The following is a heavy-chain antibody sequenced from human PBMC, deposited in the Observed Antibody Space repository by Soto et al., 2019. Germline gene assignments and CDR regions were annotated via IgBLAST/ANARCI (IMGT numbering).Heavy chain of an antibody. Sequence: GESLTISCKGSGYSFTSYWLGWVRQMPGKGLEWMGIIYPGDSDTRYSPSFQGQVTISADKSISTAYLQWSSLKASDTAMYYCARDIVATSPNYYYYYGMDVWGQGTTVTVSS. CDR1: GYSFTSYW. D-gene: IGHD5-12*01. V-gene: IGHV5-51*01. CDR3: ARDIVATSPNYYYYYGMDV. CDR2: IYPGDSDT. J-gene: IGHJ6*02.